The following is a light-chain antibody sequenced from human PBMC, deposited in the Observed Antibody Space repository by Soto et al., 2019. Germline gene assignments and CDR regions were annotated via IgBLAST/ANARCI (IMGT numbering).Light chain of an antibody. CDR1: QSVSSSY. J-gene: IGKJ1*01. Sequence: EIVLTQSPGTLSLSPGERATLSCRASQSVSSSYLAWYQQKPGQAPRLLIYGASSRATGIPDRFSGSGSGTDFTLNISRLEPIDFAVYYCPQYGSSWTFGQGTKVEIK. CDR2: GAS. CDR3: PQYGSSWT. V-gene: IGKV3-20*01.